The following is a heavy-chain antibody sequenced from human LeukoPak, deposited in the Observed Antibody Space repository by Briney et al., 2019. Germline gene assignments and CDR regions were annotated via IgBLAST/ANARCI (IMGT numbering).Heavy chain of an antibody. D-gene: IGHD2-15*01. CDR1: GFTFTSYW. Sequence: GGSLRLSCEASGFTFTSYWISWVRQAPGKGLEWVAVIWYDGSNKYYADSVKGRFTISRDNSKNTLYLQMNSLRAEDTAVYYCARQSSATIVSAFAFWGQGTMVTVSS. V-gene: IGHV3-33*08. CDR3: ARQSSATIVSAFAF. J-gene: IGHJ3*01. CDR2: IWYDGSNK.